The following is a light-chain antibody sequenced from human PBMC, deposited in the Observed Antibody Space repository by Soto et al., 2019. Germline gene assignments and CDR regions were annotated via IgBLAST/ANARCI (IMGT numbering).Light chain of an antibody. Sequence: DIVMTQSPDSLAVSLGERATINCKSSQSVLYSSNNKNYLAWYQQKPGQPPKLLIYWASTRESGVPDRFSGSGSGTDFTLTISSLQAEDVXVYYCQQYYSTPRWTFGQGTKVEIK. CDR3: QQYYSTPRWT. V-gene: IGKV4-1*01. CDR2: WAS. J-gene: IGKJ1*01. CDR1: QSVLYSSNNKNY.